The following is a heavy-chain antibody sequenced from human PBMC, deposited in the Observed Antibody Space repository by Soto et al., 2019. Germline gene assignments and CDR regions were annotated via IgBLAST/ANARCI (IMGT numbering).Heavy chain of an antibody. D-gene: IGHD2-2*01. Sequence: SETLSLPCAVSGGSISSGGHSWNWIRQPPGKGLEWIGYIYQTGSTYYNPSLKSRVTISLDRSKNQFSLTLSSVTAADTAVYYCARGEGLVPAAISFDYWGQGTLVTVSS. CDR3: ARGEGLVPAAISFDY. CDR2: IYQTGST. CDR1: GGSISSGGHS. J-gene: IGHJ4*02. V-gene: IGHV4-30-2*01.